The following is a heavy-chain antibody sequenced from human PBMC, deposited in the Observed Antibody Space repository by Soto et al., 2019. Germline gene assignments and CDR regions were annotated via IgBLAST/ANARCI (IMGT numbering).Heavy chain of an antibody. Sequence: ASVKVSFKVSGNTLIELSIHWVRQAPGKGLEWMGGFDPYNGNTNYAQKLQGRVTMTTDTSTSTAYMELRSLRSDDTAVYYCARGRDYCTNGVCYVSGFRYYYYYMDVWGKGTTVTVSS. CDR1: GNTLIELS. CDR2: FDPYNGNT. J-gene: IGHJ6*03. D-gene: IGHD2-8*01. CDR3: ARGRDYCTNGVCYVSGFRYYYYYMDV. V-gene: IGHV1-24*01.